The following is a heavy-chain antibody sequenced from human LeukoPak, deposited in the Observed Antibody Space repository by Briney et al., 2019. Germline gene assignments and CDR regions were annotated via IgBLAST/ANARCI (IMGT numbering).Heavy chain of an antibody. J-gene: IGHJ5*02. Sequence: GGSLRLSCLGSGFSFDTYSMNWVCQAPGRGLEWISYISTRALTIYYADSVKGRFTISRDNANNLLYLQMNGLRAEDTAVYYCAREPVTTGFDLWGQGTLVTVSS. CDR3: AREPVTTGFDL. D-gene: IGHD4-17*01. CDR1: GFSFDTYS. V-gene: IGHV3-48*01. CDR2: ISTRALTI.